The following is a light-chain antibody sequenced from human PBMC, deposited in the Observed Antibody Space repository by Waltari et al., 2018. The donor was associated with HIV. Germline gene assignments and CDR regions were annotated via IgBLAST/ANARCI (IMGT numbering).Light chain of an antibody. CDR3: QQYNNWPALT. V-gene: IGKV4-1*01. CDR2: WAS. Sequence: DIVMTQSPDSLAVSLGERATINCKSSQSVLYSSSNKNYLAWYQQKPGQPPKLLIYWASTRESGVPDRFSGSGSGTDFTLTISSLQAEDVAVYYCQQYNNWPALTFGGGTKVEIK. J-gene: IGKJ4*01. CDR1: QSVLYSSSNKNY.